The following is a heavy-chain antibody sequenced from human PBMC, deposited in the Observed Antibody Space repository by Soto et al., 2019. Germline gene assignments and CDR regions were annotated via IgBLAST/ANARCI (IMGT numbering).Heavy chain of an antibody. J-gene: IGHJ5*02. CDR1: GGSISSGDYY. D-gene: IGHD5-12*01. CDR3: ARGSGYLGWFDP. CDR2: IYYSGST. V-gene: IGHV4-30-4*01. Sequence: SETLSLTCTVSGGSISSGDYYWSWIRQPPGKVLEWIGYIYYSGSTYYNPSLKSRVTIXVXXSXNXFXLXXXSVTXADTALYYCARGSGYLGWFDPWGQGTLVTVSS.